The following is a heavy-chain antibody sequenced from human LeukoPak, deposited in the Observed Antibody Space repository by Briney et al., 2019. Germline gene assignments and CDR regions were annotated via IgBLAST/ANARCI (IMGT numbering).Heavy chain of an antibody. CDR2: IKQDGSEE. J-gene: IGHJ4*02. D-gene: IGHD6-25*01. CDR3: ARVKSYSSGFDY. CDR1: GFTFSSYC. V-gene: IGHV3-7*05. Sequence: GGSLRLSCAASGFTFSSYCMSWVRQAPGKGLEWVANIKQDGSEEYYVDSVKGRFTISRDNAKNSLYLQMNSLRAEDTAVYYCARVKSYSSGFDYWGQGTLVTVSS.